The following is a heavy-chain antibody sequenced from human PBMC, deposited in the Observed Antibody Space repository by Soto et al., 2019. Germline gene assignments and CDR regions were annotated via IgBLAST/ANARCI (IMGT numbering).Heavy chain of an antibody. CDR3: ATRQSGYYRGPIDY. J-gene: IGHJ4*02. Sequence: PGGSLRLSCAASGFTFSSYAMSWVRQAPGKGLEWVSAISGSGGSTYYADSVKGRFTISRDNSKNTLYLQMNSLRAEDTAVYYGATRQSGYYRGPIDYWGEGTLDSVSS. V-gene: IGHV3-23*01. CDR2: ISGSGGST. CDR1: GFTFSSYA. D-gene: IGHD3-22*01.